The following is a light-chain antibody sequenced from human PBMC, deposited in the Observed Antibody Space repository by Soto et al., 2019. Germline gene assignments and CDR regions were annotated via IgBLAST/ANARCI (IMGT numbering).Light chain of an antibody. J-gene: IGLJ3*02. Sequence: QSALTQPASVSGSPGQSITISCTGTSSDVGGYNYVSWYQQHPGKAPKLMIYEVSNRPSGVSNRFSGSKSGNTASLTISGLQAEDEADYYCSSYTGSSTCVFGGGTKVTVL. V-gene: IGLV2-14*01. CDR1: SSDVGGYNY. CDR2: EVS. CDR3: SSYTGSSTCV.